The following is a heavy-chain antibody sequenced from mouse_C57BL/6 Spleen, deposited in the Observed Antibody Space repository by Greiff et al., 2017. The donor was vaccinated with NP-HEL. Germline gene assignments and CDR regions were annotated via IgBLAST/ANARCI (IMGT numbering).Heavy chain of an antibody. J-gene: IGHJ3*01. CDR2: IDPHSGGT. D-gene: IGHD1-1*01. CDR1: GYTFTSYW. Sequence: QVQLQQPGAELVKPGASVKLSCKASGYTFTSYWMHWVKQRPGRGLEWIGRIDPHSGGTKYNEKFKSKATLTVDKPSSTAYMQLSSLTSEDSAVYYCARDSFDYYGTRWFAYWGQGTLVTVSA. V-gene: IGHV1-72*01. CDR3: ARDSFDYYGTRWFAY.